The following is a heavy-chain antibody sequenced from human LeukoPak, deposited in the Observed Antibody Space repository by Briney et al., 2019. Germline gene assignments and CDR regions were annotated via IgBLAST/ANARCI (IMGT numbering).Heavy chain of an antibody. J-gene: IGHJ6*02. CDR2: INHSGST. Sequence: SETLSLTCTVSGGSISRSSYYWGWIRQPPGKGLEWIGEINHSGSTNYNPSLKSRVTISVDTSKNQFSLKLSSVTAADTAVYYCARAHYYDSSGYYSYYYYYGMDVWGQGTTVTVSS. D-gene: IGHD3-22*01. V-gene: IGHV4-39*07. CDR1: GGSISRSSYY. CDR3: ARAHYYDSSGYYSYYYYYGMDV.